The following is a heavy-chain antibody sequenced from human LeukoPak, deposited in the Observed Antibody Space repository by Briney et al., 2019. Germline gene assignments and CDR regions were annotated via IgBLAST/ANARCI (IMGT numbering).Heavy chain of an antibody. D-gene: IGHD3-9*01. CDR2: IKKDGSER. CDR1: GFSFNNYW. J-gene: IGHJ4*02. Sequence: GGSLRLSCAASGFSFNNYWMTWVRQAPGKGLEWVANIKKDGSERYYVDSVKGRFTISRDDSKTSLYLQMNSLRTEDTALYYCAQDIGDFDVLTAYYGFDHWGPGTLVTVSS. V-gene: IGHV3-7*03. CDR3: AQDIGDFDVLTAYYGFDH.